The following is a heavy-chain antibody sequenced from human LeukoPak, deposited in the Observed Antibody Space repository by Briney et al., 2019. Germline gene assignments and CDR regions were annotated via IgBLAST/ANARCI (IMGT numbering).Heavy chain of an antibody. CDR3: AREGGVPAAIGAAFEI. D-gene: IGHD2-2*01. CDR2: IYYSGST. CDR1: GGSISSYY. V-gene: IGHV4-59*01. J-gene: IGHJ3*02. Sequence: SETLSLTCTVSGGSISSYYWSWIRQPPGKGLEWIEYIYYSGSTNYNPSLKRRVTISVDTSKNQFSLKLSSVTAADTAVYYCAREGGVPAAIGAAFEIWGQGTMVTVSS.